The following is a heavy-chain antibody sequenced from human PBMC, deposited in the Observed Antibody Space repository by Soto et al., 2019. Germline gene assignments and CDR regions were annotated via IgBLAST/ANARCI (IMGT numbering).Heavy chain of an antibody. CDR1: GFTFSDYY. V-gene: IGHV3-11*01. CDR3: ARGCSGGSCYSGYYYYYGMDV. Sequence: QVQLVESGGGLVKPGGSLRLSCAASGFTFSDYYMSWIRQAPGKGLEWVSYISSSGSTIYYADSVKGRFTISRDNAKNALYLQMNSLRAEATAVYYCARGCSGGSCYSGYYYYYGMDVWGQGTTVTVSS. D-gene: IGHD2-15*01. CDR2: ISSSGSTI. J-gene: IGHJ6*02.